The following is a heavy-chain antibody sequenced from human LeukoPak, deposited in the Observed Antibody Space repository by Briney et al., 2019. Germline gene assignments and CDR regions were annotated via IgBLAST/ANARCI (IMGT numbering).Heavy chain of an antibody. J-gene: IGHJ4*02. Sequence: GGSLRLSCAASGFTFSSYAMSWARQAPGKGLEWVSAISGSGGSTYYADSVKGRFTISRDNSKNTLYLQMNSLRAEDTAVYYCAKDGSRNPYSSSWYYFDYWGQGTLVTVSS. V-gene: IGHV3-23*01. D-gene: IGHD6-13*01. CDR2: ISGSGGST. CDR3: AKDGSRNPYSSSWYYFDY. CDR1: GFTFSSYA.